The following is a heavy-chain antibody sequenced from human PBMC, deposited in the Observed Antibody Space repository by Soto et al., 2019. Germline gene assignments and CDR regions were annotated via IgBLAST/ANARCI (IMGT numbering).Heavy chain of an antibody. CDR2: ISGSGENT. J-gene: IGHJ2*01. Sequence: EVQLLESGGGLVQPGGSLRLSCAASGFTFSSYVMSWVRQAPGKGLEWVSDISGSGENTYHADSVKGRFTISRDNSKNTLYLQMXXXRAEDTXAYYXXXXXXXXGWYKFWYFDLWGRGTLVTVSS. CDR1: GFTFSSYV. V-gene: IGHV3-23*01. D-gene: IGHD6-19*01. CDR3: XXXXXXXGWYKFWYFDL.